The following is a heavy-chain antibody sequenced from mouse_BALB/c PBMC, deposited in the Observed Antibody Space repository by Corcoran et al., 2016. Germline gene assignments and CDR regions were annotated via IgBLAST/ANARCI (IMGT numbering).Heavy chain of an antibody. CDR1: GFSLRTSGMG. CDR2: IWWNDEK. D-gene: IGHD2-14*01. V-gene: IGHV8-5*01. Sequence: QVTLKESGPGILKPSQTLSLTCSFSGFSLRTSGMGVGWIRQPSGKGLERLAHIWWNDEKYYNPSLKSQLTISKDTSRTQVFLNIASVDTADTATYFCAQRAEGYAYAMDYWGQGTSVTVSS. CDR3: AQRAEGYAYAMDY. J-gene: IGHJ4*01.